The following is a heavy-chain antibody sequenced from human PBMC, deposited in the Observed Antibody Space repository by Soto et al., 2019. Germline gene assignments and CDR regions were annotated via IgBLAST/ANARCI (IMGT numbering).Heavy chain of an antibody. V-gene: IGHV3-11*01. CDR2: IGISDNII. Sequence: VVSLILSCASSVFTFSDYYISLILQAPGKGLEWVSYIGISDNIIYYADSVKGRFTISRDNAKNSLYLQMNSLRAEDTAVYYCARDLAYYESSGYFEYWGKGSLVTVS. J-gene: IGHJ4*02. CDR3: ARDLAYYESSGYFEY. D-gene: IGHD3-22*01. CDR1: VFTFSDYY.